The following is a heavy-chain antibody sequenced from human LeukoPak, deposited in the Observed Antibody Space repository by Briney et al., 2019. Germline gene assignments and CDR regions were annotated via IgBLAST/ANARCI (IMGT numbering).Heavy chain of an antibody. Sequence: GGSLRLSCAASGFTFSNYAMSWVRQAPGKGLEWVSVISGSGGSTYYADSVKGRFTISRDNSKNTLYLQMNSLRALDTAVYYCAKRGTDYHFDYWGQGTLVTVSS. CDR3: AKRGTDYHFDY. J-gene: IGHJ4*02. V-gene: IGHV3-23*01. CDR2: ISGSGGST. D-gene: IGHD3-16*01. CDR1: GFTFSNYA.